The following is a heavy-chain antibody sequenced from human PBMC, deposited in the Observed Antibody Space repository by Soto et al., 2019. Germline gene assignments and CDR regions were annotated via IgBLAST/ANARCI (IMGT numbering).Heavy chain of an antibody. Sequence: GGSLRLSCAGSGFVFSNYSMNWVRQAPGRGLEWVSYISSSSTNTYYAASVRGRFTISRDNAKNSLYLRMNSLKDEDTAVYYCTRGTKGGSPPLWGRGTLVTVSS. V-gene: IGHV3-48*02. CDR3: TRGTKGGSPPL. J-gene: IGHJ4*02. CDR2: ISSSSTNT. D-gene: IGHD1-7*01. CDR1: GFVFSNYS.